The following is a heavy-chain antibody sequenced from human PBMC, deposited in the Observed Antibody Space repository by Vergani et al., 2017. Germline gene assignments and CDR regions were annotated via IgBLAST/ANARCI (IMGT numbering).Heavy chain of an antibody. Sequence: EVQLLESGGDLVQPGGSLRLSCAASGFTFNHYAMNWVRQAPGKGLEWVSGISGSGGSTYYAGSVKGRFSISRDRSKNTLYLQMNSLSAGDTTVYYWAKANPRNSGYDYLYYYHAMDVWGQGTTVTVSS. CDR1: GFTFNHYA. D-gene: IGHD5-12*01. J-gene: IGHJ6*02. CDR3: AKANPRNSGYDYLYYYHAMDV. CDR2: ISGSGGST. V-gene: IGHV3-23*01.